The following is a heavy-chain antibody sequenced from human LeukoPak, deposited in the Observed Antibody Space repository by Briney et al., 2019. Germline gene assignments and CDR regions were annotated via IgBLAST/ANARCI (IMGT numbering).Heavy chain of an antibody. CDR3: AKGDLGPAAIYYFDY. V-gene: IGHV3-21*04. D-gene: IGHD2-2*01. CDR1: GFTFSSYS. J-gene: IGHJ4*02. Sequence: GGSLRLSCAASGFTFSSYSMNWVRQAPGKGLEWVSSISSSSSYIYYADSVKGRFTISRDNSKNTLYLQMNSLRAEDTAVYYCAKGDLGPAAIYYFDYWGQGTLVTVSS. CDR2: ISSSSSYI.